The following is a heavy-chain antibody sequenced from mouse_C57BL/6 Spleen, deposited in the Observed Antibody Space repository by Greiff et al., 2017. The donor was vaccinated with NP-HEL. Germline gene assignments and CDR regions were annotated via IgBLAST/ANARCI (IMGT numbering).Heavy chain of an antibody. Sequence: QVQLKQSGAELVKPGASVKLSCKASGYTFTSYWMQWVKQRPGQGLEWIGEIDPSDSYTNYNQKFKGKATLTVDTSSSTAYMQLSSLTSEDSAVYYCARGTVVATKYFDYWGQGTTLTVSS. CDR3: ARGTVVATKYFDY. CDR2: IDPSDSYT. V-gene: IGHV1-50*01. J-gene: IGHJ2*01. D-gene: IGHD1-1*01. CDR1: GYTFTSYW.